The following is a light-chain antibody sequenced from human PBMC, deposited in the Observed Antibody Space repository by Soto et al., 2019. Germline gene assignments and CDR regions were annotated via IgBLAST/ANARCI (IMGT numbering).Light chain of an antibody. V-gene: IGKV3-20*01. CDR3: HQYDDGPYT. Sequence: IVLTQSPCTLSLSPGEGATLSCRASQSITNNYLACYQQKPGRAHRLLIYGASSRATGIPDRFSGSGSGTEFTLPISSLQSEDFAVYYCHQYDDGPYTFGQGTKVDIK. CDR1: QSITNNY. CDR2: GAS. J-gene: IGKJ2*01.